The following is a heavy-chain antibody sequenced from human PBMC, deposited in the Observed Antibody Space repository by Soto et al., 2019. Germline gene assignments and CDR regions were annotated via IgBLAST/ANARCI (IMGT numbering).Heavy chain of an antibody. V-gene: IGHV3-30-3*01. D-gene: IGHD6-13*01. Sequence: GGSLRLSCAASGFTFSSYAMHWVRQAPGKGLEWVAVISYDGSNKYYADSVKGRFTISRDNSKNTLYLQMNSLRAEDTAVYYCARDILSWYWAGYHYVMDVWGQGTTVIVSS. CDR1: GFTFSSYA. J-gene: IGHJ6*02. CDR2: ISYDGSNK. CDR3: ARDILSWYWAGYHYVMDV.